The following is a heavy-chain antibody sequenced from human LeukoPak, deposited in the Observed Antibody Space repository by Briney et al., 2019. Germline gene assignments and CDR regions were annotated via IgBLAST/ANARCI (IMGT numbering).Heavy chain of an antibody. Sequence: APVKVSCKASGGTFSSYAISWVRQAPGQGLEWMGGIIPIFGTANYAQKFQGRVTITTDESTSTAYMELSSLRSEDTAVYYCARVVYANYYYYYMDVWGKGTTVTVSS. CDR2: IIPIFGTA. D-gene: IGHD2-8*01. CDR3: ARVVYANYYYYYMDV. CDR1: GGTFSSYA. V-gene: IGHV1-69*05. J-gene: IGHJ6*03.